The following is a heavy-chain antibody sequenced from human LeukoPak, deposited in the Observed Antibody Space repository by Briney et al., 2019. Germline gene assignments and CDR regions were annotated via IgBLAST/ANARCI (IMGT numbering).Heavy chain of an antibody. Sequence: GGSLRLSCAASGFTFSSYSMNWVRQAPGKGLEWVSSISSSSSCIYYADSVKGRFTISRDNAKNSLYLQMNSLRAEDTAVYYCARDQVDYYESRPVFDIWGQGTMVTVSS. J-gene: IGHJ3*02. CDR2: ISSSSSCI. D-gene: IGHD3-22*01. V-gene: IGHV3-21*01. CDR3: ARDQVDYYESRPVFDI. CDR1: GFTFSSYS.